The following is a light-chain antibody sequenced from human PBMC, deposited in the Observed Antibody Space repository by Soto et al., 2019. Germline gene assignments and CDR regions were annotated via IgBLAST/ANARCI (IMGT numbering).Light chain of an antibody. CDR3: QSYDSSLSGVV. Sequence: QSVLTQPPSVSGAPGQRVTISCTGSSSNVGAGYDVLWYQQLPGTAPKLLMYGDSNRPSGVPDRFSGSKSGTSASLAITGLQAEDEADYYCQSYDSSLSGVVFGGGTKLTDL. J-gene: IGLJ2*01. V-gene: IGLV1-40*01. CDR1: SSNVGAGYD. CDR2: GDS.